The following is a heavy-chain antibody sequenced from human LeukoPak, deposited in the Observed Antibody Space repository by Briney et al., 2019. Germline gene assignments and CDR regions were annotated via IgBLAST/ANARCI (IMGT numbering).Heavy chain of an antibody. J-gene: IGHJ4*02. CDR2: ISWNSGSI. Sequence: GGSLRLSCAASGFTFDDYAMHWVRQAPGKGLEWVSGISWNSGSIGYADSVKGRFTISRDNAKNSLYLQMNSLRAEDTALYYCAKDTSRIAVAGDFDYWGQGTLVTVSS. V-gene: IGHV3-9*01. D-gene: IGHD6-19*01. CDR1: GFTFDDYA. CDR3: AKDTSRIAVAGDFDY.